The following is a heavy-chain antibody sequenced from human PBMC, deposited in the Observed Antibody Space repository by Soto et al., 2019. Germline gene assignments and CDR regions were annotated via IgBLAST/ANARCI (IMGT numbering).Heavy chain of an antibody. CDR3: STAGGFVVEVTGGPGTRFGY. Sequence: VQLVQSGAEVKKPESSVKVSCKASGGTFSNLAISWVRQAPGQGLEWMGGIIPIFGTAIYAQKFQGRVTVTADGSTGTAHLEVGRLGSGGTAVDFWSTAGGFVVEVTGGPGTRFGYRGQGNRVTVS. D-gene: IGHD2-15*01. CDR2: IIPIFGTA. V-gene: IGHV1-69*01. CDR1: GGTFSNLA. J-gene: IGHJ4*02.